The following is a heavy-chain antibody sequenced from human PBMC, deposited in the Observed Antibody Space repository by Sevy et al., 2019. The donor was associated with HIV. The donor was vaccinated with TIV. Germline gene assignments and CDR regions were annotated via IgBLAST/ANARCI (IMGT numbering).Heavy chain of an antibody. D-gene: IGHD3-9*01. Sequence: SETLSLTCSVSGASVSSATDYWSWIRQPPGKGLEWSGYVFYFGNTNYNPSLKSRATISLDTSKKQFSLKLTSVTAADTAIYYCARDQYYDILTGLYAMDVWGQGTTVTVSS. CDR3: ARDQYYDILTGLYAMDV. V-gene: IGHV4-61*01. CDR1: GASVSSATDY. J-gene: IGHJ6*02. CDR2: VFYFGNT.